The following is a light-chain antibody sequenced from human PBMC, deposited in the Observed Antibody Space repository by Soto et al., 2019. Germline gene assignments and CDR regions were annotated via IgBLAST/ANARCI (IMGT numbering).Light chain of an antibody. Sequence: DIQMTQSPSTLSASVGDRVTITCRASQSISSWLAWYQQKPGKAPKLLIYKASSLESGVPSRFSGSGSGTEFPLTVSRVQPEVFAIYASEQYDRYPWTFGKGTKLEIK. J-gene: IGKJ1*01. V-gene: IGKV1-5*03. CDR1: QSISSW. CDR3: EQYDRYPWT. CDR2: KAS.